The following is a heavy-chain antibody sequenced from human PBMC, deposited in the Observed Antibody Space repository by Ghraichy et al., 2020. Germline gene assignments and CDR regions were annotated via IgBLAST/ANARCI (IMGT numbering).Heavy chain of an antibody. CDR2: INHSGST. Sequence: SETLSLTCAVYGGSFSGYYWSWIRQPPGKGLEWIGEINHSGSTNYNPSLKSRVTISVDTSKNQFSLKLSSVTAADMAVYYCARGTRYDFWSGYYADYWGQGTLVTVSS. CDR1: GGSFSGYY. J-gene: IGHJ4*02. CDR3: ARGTRYDFWSGYYADY. V-gene: IGHV4-34*01. D-gene: IGHD3-3*01.